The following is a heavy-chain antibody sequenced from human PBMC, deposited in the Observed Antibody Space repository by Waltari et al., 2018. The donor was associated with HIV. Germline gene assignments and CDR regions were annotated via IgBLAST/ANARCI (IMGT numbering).Heavy chain of an antibody. V-gene: IGHV1-3*04. D-gene: IGHD2-21*02. CDR2: IDTGNGNT. CDR1: GYTFINYA. J-gene: IGHJ3*02. CDR3: ARDLVVVTAIGPDAFDI. Sequence: QVHLVQSGAEVKKPGASVKVSCKASGYTFINYAMHCVRQAPGQRLEWMGWIDTGNGNTKYSQNFQGRVSISRDTFASTVYLELRSLRSEDTALYYCARDLVVVTAIGPDAFDIWGQGTMVSLSS.